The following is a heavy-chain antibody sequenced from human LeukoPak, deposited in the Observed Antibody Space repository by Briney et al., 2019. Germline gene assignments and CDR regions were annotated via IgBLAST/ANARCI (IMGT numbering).Heavy chain of an antibody. J-gene: IGHJ4*02. Sequence: SQTLSLTCAISGDSVSSNSAAWNWLRQSPSRGLEWLGRTYYRSKWYNDYAVSVKSRVTINPDTSKNQFSLQLNSVTPEDTAVYYCARGLSDYGGQRGPFDYWGQGTLVTVSS. CDR1: GDSVSSNSAA. V-gene: IGHV6-1*01. D-gene: IGHD4-23*01. CDR3: ARGLSDYGGQRGPFDY. CDR2: TYYRSKWYN.